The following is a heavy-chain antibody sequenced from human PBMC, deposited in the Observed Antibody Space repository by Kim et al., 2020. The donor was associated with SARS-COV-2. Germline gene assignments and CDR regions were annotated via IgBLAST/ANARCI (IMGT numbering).Heavy chain of an antibody. CDR1: GDTFSSHD. Sequence: SVKVSCKASGDTFSSHDFHWLRQAPGQGLEWMGGIIPIFGTANYAQKFQGRVTITADESTSTAYMEVSSLRSEDTAVYYCARGSSGSGWYSLHLDNWGQGTRVTVSS. D-gene: IGHD6-19*01. CDR2: IIPIFGTA. V-gene: IGHV1-69*13. CDR3: ARGSSGSGWYSLHLDN. J-gene: IGHJ4*02.